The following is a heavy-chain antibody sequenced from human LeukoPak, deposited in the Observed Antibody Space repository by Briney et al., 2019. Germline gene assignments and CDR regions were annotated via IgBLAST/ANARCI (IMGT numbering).Heavy chain of an antibody. CDR1: GFTFGDCA. J-gene: IGHJ4*02. CDR3: KASGALFDY. CDR2: IRSKAYGGTT. Sequence: GGSLRLSCTASGFTFGDCAMSWVRQAPGKGLEWVGFIRSKAYGGTTEYAASVKGRFTISRDDSKSIAYLQMNSLKTEDTAVYYCKASGALFDYWGQGTLVTVSS. D-gene: IGHD2-15*01. V-gene: IGHV3-49*04.